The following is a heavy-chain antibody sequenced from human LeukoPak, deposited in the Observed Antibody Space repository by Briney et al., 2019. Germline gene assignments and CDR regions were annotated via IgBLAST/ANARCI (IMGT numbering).Heavy chain of an antibody. Sequence: GGSLRLSCAASGFTFSSYAMSWVREAPGKGLEWVSAISGSGGSTYYADSVKGRFTISRDNSKKTLYLQMNSLRAEDTAVYYCATSMRVAVRLDAFDIWGQGTMVTVSS. V-gene: IGHV3-23*01. J-gene: IGHJ3*02. D-gene: IGHD6-19*01. CDR1: GFTFSSYA. CDR2: ISGSGGST. CDR3: ATSMRVAVRLDAFDI.